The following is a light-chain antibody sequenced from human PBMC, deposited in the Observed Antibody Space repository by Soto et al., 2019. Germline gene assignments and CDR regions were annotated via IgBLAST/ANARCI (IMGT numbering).Light chain of an antibody. CDR1: SSDIGGYNY. J-gene: IGLJ3*02. CDR2: EVS. Sequence: QSALTQPASVSGSPGQSITISCIGTSSDIGGYNYVSWYQQHPGKAPKLMIYEVSHRPPGVSYRFSAYKSGNTASLTISGLQAEDEADYYCNSLTNNNTRVFGGGTKLTVL. CDR3: NSLTNNNTRV. V-gene: IGLV2-14*01.